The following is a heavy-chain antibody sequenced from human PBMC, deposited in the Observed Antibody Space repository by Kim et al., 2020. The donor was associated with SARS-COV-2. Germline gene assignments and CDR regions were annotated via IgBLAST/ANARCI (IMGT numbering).Heavy chain of an antibody. CDR2: IYSGGSST. CDR3: AKGNSAYIVVALFDY. Sequence: GGSLRLSCAASGFTFSSYAMSWVRQAPGKGLEWVSVIYSGGSSTYYADSVKGRFTISRDNSKNTLYLQMNSLRAEDTAVYYCAKGNSAYIVVALFDYWGQGTLVTVSS. V-gene: IGHV3-23*03. J-gene: IGHJ4*02. D-gene: IGHD3-22*01. CDR1: GFTFSSYA.